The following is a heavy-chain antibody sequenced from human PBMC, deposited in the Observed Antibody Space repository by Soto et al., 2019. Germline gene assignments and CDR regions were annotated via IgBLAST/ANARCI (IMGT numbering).Heavy chain of an antibody. CDR3: ARGLYPRGSGEAFDI. CDR1: GFTFSSYS. CDR2: ISSLSSYI. Sequence: EVQLVESGGGLVKPGGSLRLSCAASGFTFSSYSINWVRQAPGKGLEWVSSISSLSSYIYYADSVRGRFTISRDNAKNSQYLQMNSLRAEDTAVYYCARGLYPRGSGEAFDIWGQGTRVTVSS. D-gene: IGHD2-15*01. J-gene: IGHJ3*02. V-gene: IGHV3-21*01.